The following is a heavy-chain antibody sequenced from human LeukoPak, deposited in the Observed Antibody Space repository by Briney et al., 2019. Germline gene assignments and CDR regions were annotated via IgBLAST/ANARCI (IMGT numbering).Heavy chain of an antibody. CDR1: GFTFSSYS. CDR2: ISSSSSYI. J-gene: IGHJ3*02. Sequence: GGSLRLSCAASGFTFSSYSMNWVRQAPGKGLEWVSSISSSSSYIYYADSVKGRFTISRDNAKNSLYLQMNTLRAEDTAVYYCVRLYRDGYNHGAFDIWGQGTMVTVSS. V-gene: IGHV3-21*01. CDR3: VRLYRDGYNHGAFDI. D-gene: IGHD5-24*01.